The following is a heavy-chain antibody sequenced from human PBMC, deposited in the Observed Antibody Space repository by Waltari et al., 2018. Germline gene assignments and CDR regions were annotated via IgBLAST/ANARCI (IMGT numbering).Heavy chain of an antibody. CDR2: IYYSGST. CDR1: GGSISSHY. Sequence: QVQLQESGPGLVKPSETLSLTCTVSGGSISSHYWSWIRQPPGKGLEWIGYIYYSGSTNSNPSLKSRVTISVDTSKNQFSLKLSSVTAADTAVYYCASVEEKQQLVHYYYYYGMDVWGQGTTVTVSS. J-gene: IGHJ6*02. D-gene: IGHD6-13*01. CDR3: ASVEEKQQLVHYYYYYGMDV. V-gene: IGHV4-59*11.